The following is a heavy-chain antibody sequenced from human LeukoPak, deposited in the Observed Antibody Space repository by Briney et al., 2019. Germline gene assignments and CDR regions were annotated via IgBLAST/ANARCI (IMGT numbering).Heavy chain of an antibody. CDR1: GYIFSNFH. Sequence: ASVKVSCKASGYIFSNFHINWMRQASGQWLEWIGWVSPKTGDRGYALKFQGRVTMTSDTSETTVYMEVRSLTSEDTAVYYCARTPPKGDIDTWGQGTMVTVSS. D-gene: IGHD2-21*02. J-gene: IGHJ5*02. CDR3: ARTPPKGDIDT. V-gene: IGHV1-8*01. CDR2: VSPKTGDR.